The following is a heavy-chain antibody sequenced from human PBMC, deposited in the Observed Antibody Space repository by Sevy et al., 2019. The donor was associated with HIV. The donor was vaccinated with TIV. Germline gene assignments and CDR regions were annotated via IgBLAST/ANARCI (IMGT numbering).Heavy chain of an antibody. CDR1: GFTFSSYA. V-gene: IGHV3-23*01. CDR2: ISGSGGST. D-gene: IGHD3-16*02. CDR3: AKGYHDYVWGSYRAPFDY. J-gene: IGHJ4*02. Sequence: GGSLRLSCAASGFTFSSYAMSWVRQAPGKGLEWVSAISGSGGSTYYADSVKGRCTISRDNTKNTLYLQMNSLRAEDTAVYYCAKGYHDYVWGSYRAPFDYWGQGTLVTVSS.